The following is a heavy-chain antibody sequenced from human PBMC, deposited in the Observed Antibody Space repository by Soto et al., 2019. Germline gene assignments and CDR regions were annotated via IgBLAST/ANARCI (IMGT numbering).Heavy chain of an antibody. Sequence: QVQLVQSGAEVKKPGASVKVSCKASGYTFTSYDINWVRQATGQGLQWMGWMNPNSGNTAYAQKFQGRVTMTRNTSISTAYMELSSLRSEDTAVYYCARERTGPNYFDYWGQGTLVTVSS. CDR2: MNPNSGNT. CDR3: ARERTGPNYFDY. D-gene: IGHD1-7*01. V-gene: IGHV1-8*01. CDR1: GYTFTSYD. J-gene: IGHJ4*02.